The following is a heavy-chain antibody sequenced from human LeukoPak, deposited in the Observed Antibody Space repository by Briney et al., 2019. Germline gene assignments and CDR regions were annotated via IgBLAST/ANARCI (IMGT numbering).Heavy chain of an antibody. V-gene: IGHV3-7*01. CDR3: ARYKGDKITFDAFDI. Sequence: QPGGSLRLSCAASGFTFSSYWMSWVRQAPGRGLEWVANIKQDGSEKYYVDSVKGRFTISRDNAKNSLYLQMNSLRAEDTAVYYCARYKGDKITFDAFDIWGQGTMVTVSS. CDR2: IKQDGSEK. CDR1: GFTFSSYW. J-gene: IGHJ3*02. D-gene: IGHD3-16*01.